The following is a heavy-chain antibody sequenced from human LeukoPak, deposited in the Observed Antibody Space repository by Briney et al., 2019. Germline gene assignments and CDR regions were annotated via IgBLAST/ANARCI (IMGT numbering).Heavy chain of an antibody. J-gene: IGHJ4*02. CDR2: IYPGDSDT. Sequence: GESLKISCKGSGYSFTNYWIGWVRQMPGKGLEWMGIIYPGDSDTRYSPSFQGQVTISADKSISTAYLQWSSLKASDTAMYYCARVLDYGDYEGGFDYWGQGTLVTVSS. CDR3: ARVLDYGDYEGGFDY. D-gene: IGHD4-17*01. V-gene: IGHV5-51*01. CDR1: GYSFTNYW.